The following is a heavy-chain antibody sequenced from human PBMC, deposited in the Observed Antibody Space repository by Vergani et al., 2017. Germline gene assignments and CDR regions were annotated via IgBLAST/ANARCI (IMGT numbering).Heavy chain of an antibody. CDR3: AKDQGVDIVVVVGAGPTXFDL. Sequence: EVQLLESGGGLVQPGGSLRLSCAASGFTFSSYAMSWVRQAPGKGLEWVSGISGSGGNTYNADSVKGRFTISRDNSKNTLYLQMHSLRAEDTAVYYCAKDQGVDIVVVVGAGPTXFDLWGRGTLVTVSS. D-gene: IGHD2-15*01. J-gene: IGHJ2*01. CDR1: GFTFSSYA. V-gene: IGHV3-23*01. CDR2: ISGSGGNT.